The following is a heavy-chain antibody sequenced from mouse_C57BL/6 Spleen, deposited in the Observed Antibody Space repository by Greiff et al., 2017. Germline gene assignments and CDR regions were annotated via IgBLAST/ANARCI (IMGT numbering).Heavy chain of an antibody. J-gene: IGHJ3*01. V-gene: IGHV1-7*01. D-gene: IGHD1-1*01. CDR3: APHYYGSSPWFAY. CDR2: INPSSGYT. Sequence: VKLQESGAELAKPGASVKLSCKASGYTFTSYWMHWVKQRPGQGLEWIGYINPSSGYTKYNQKFKDKATLTADKSSSTAYMQLSSLTYEDSAVYYCAPHYYGSSPWFAYWGQGTLVTVSA. CDR1: GYTFTSYW.